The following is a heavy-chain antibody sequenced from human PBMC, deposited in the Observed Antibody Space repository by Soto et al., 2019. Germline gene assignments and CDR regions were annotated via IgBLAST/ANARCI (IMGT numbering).Heavy chain of an antibody. V-gene: IGHV3-30*18. Sequence: QVQLVESGGGVVQPGRSLRLSCAASGFTFSSYGMHWVRQAPGKGLEWVAVISYDGSNKYYADSVKGRFTISRDNSKNTLYLQMNSLRAEDTAVYYCAKRPHQGRDYWGQGTLVTVSS. CDR3: AKRPHQGRDY. J-gene: IGHJ4*02. CDR1: GFTFSSYG. CDR2: ISYDGSNK.